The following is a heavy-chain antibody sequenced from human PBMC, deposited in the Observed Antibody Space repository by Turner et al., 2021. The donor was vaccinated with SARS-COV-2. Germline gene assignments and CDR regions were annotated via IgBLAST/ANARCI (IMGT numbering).Heavy chain of an antibody. Sequence: QVQLQESGPGLVKPSETLSLTCTVSCGSISSYYWSWIRQPPGKGLEWIGYIHYSGGTNYNPPLKSRVTISVDTSKTQFSLKLSSVTAADTAVYYCARHGFSGWDGGGMDVWGQGTTVTVSS. CDR1: CGSISSYY. V-gene: IGHV4-59*08. D-gene: IGHD6-19*01. CDR2: IHYSGGT. J-gene: IGHJ6*02. CDR3: ARHGFSGWDGGGMDV.